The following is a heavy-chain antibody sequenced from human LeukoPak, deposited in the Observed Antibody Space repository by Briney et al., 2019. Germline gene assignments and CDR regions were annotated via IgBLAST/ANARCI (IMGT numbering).Heavy chain of an antibody. J-gene: IGHJ4*02. Sequence: ASVKVSCKASGYTFTSYYMHWVRQAPGQGLEWMGIINPSGGSTSYAQKFQGRVTMTRDTSTSTVYMELSSLRSEDTAVYYCARSITMVRGWEPYFDYWGQGTLVTVSS. D-gene: IGHD3-10*01. CDR3: ARSITMVRGWEPYFDY. V-gene: IGHV1-46*01. CDR1: GYTFTSYY. CDR2: INPSGGST.